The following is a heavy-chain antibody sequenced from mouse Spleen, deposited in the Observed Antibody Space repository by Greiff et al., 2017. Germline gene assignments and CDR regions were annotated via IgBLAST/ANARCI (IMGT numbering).Heavy chain of an antibody. CDR1: GYTFTSYG. D-gene: IGHD1-1*01. J-gene: IGHJ1*01. CDR3: ARSDGSSPSYWYFDV. CDR2: IYPRSGNT. Sequence: QVQLQQSGAELARPGASVKLSCKASGYTFTSYGISWVKQRTGQGLEWIGEIYPRSGNTYYNEKFKGKATLTADKSSSTAYMELRSLTSEDSAVYFCARSDGSSPSYWYFDVWGAGTTVTVSS. V-gene: IGHV1-81*01.